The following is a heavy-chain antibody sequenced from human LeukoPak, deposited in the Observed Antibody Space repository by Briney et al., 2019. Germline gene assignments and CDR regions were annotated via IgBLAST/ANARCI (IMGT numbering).Heavy chain of an antibody. Sequence: GGSLRLSCAASGFTFSTYAMSWVRQAPGKGLEWVSAISGSGGSTYYADSVKGRFTISRDNSKNTLYLQMNSLRSDDTAVYYCATLRLGESSPYYYYMDVWGKGTTVTISS. D-gene: IGHD3-16*01. CDR2: ISGSGGST. V-gene: IGHV3-23*01. CDR1: GFTFSTYA. J-gene: IGHJ6*03. CDR3: ATLRLGESSPYYYYMDV.